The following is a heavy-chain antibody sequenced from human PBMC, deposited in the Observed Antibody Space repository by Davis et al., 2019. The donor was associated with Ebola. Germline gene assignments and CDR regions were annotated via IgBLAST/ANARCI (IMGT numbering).Heavy chain of an antibody. J-gene: IGHJ4*02. D-gene: IGHD3-22*01. V-gene: IGHV3-9*01. CDR1: GFTFDDYA. Sequence: SLKISCAASGFTFDDYAMHWVRQAPGKGLEWVSGISWNSGSIGYADSVKGRFTISRDNAKNSLYLQMNSLRAEDTALYYCAKFSDSSGPGYWGQGTLVTVSS. CDR3: AKFSDSSGPGY. CDR2: ISWNSGSI.